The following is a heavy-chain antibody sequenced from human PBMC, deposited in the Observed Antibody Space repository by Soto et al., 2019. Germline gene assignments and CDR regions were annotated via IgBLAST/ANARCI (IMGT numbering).Heavy chain of an antibody. J-gene: IGHJ3*02. CDR3: ARRPRVATIIMSAFDI. V-gene: IGHV4-59*01. Sequence: LETLSLTCPVSGGSISSYYWSWIRPPPGKGLEWIGYIYYSGSTNYNPSLKSRVTISVDTSKNQFSLKLSSVTAADTAVYYCARRPRVATIIMSAFDIWGQGTMVTVSS. CDR1: GGSISSYY. CDR2: IYYSGST. D-gene: IGHD5-12*01.